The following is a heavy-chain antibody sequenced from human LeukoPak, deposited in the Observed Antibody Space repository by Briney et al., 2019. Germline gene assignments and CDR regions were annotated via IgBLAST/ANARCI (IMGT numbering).Heavy chain of an antibody. J-gene: IGHJ4*02. CDR1: GFTFSSYG. D-gene: IGHD3-22*01. Sequence: GGSLRLSCAASGFTFSSYGMHWVRQAPGKGLEWVAVISYDGSNKYYAGSVKGRFTISRDNSKNTLYLQMNSLRAEDTAVYYCAKDPSGRYYYDSSGYYGDYYFDYWGQGTLVTVSS. CDR3: AKDPSGRYYYDSSGYYGDYYFDY. V-gene: IGHV3-30*18. CDR2: ISYDGSNK.